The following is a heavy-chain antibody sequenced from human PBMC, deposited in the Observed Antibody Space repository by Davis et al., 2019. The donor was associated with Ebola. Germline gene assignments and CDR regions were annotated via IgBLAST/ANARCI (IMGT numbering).Heavy chain of an antibody. CDR2: INQDGSEL. J-gene: IGHJ4*02. D-gene: IGHD5-24*01. CDR3: ARDRRRDGYNVVFDY. V-gene: IGHV3-7*01. Sequence: PGGSLRLSCAASGFTFTNYWMTWVRQAPGKGLEWVANINQDGSELSYVDSVKGRFIISRDNAKNSLFLQMNSLRAEDTAVYYCARDRRRDGYNVVFDYWGQGTPVTVSS. CDR1: GFTFTNYW.